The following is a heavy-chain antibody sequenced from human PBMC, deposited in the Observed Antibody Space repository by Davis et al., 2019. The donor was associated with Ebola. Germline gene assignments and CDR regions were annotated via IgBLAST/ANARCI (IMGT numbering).Heavy chain of an antibody. V-gene: IGHV1-69*13. D-gene: IGHD1-26*01. Sequence: SVKVSCKASGGTFSSYAISWVRQAPGQGLIFGTPNYAQKFQGRVTITADESTSTAYMELSSLRSEDTAVYYCARDRWELLLGYSFDYWGQGTLVTVSS. CDR2: IFGTP. J-gene: IGHJ4*02. CDR3: ARDRWELLLGYSFDY. CDR1: GGTFSSYA.